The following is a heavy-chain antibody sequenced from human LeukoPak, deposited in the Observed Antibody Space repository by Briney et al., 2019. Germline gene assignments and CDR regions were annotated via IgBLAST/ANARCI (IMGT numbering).Heavy chain of an antibody. D-gene: IGHD6-13*01. V-gene: IGHV3-48*01. CDR2: ISSSSSTI. CDR3: AKGRGREIAALGTEY. Sequence: GGSLRLSCAASGFTFSSYSMNWVRQAPGKGLEWVSYISSSSSTIYYADSVKGRFTISRDNAKNSLYLQMNSLRAEDMALYYCAKGRGREIAALGTEYWGQGTLVTVSS. J-gene: IGHJ4*02. CDR1: GFTFSSYS.